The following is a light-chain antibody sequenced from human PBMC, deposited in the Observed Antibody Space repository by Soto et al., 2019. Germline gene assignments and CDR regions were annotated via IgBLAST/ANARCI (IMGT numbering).Light chain of an antibody. CDR3: QHYHSYSTLN. V-gene: IGKV1-5*01. CDR1: QSISSW. CDR2: DAS. J-gene: IGKJ4*01. Sequence: DIQMTQSPSTLSASVGDRVTITCRASQSISSWLAWYQQKPGKAPNILIYDASSLESGVPSRFSGSGSATEFTLTISSLQPDDFATYSCQHYHSYSTLNFAAGTMVE.